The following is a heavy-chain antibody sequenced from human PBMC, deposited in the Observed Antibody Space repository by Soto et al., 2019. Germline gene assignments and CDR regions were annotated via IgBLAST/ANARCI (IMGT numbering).Heavy chain of an antibody. V-gene: IGHV3-30-3*01. CDR3: ARPVEPFYYYGMDV. Sequence: QVQLVESGGGVDQPGRSLRLSCAASGFTFSTYAMEWVRQAPGKGLVWVALISYDGSEKYYADSVQGRFTVSRDNPKNTLYLQMDSLRPEDSAVYYCARPVEPFYYYGMDVWGQGTTVTVSS. CDR2: ISYDGSEK. CDR1: GFTFSTYA. J-gene: IGHJ6*02.